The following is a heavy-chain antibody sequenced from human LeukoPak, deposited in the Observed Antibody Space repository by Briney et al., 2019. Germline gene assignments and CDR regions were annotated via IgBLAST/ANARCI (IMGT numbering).Heavy chain of an antibody. Sequence: SETLSLTCTVSGGSISSDDYYWSWIRQPPGKGLEWIGYIYYSGSTYYNPSLKSRVTISVDTSKNQFSLKLSSVTAADTAVYYCARGDYGDYLGYWGQGTLVTVSS. CDR3: ARGDYGDYLGY. CDR1: GGSISSDDYY. D-gene: IGHD4-17*01. J-gene: IGHJ4*02. CDR2: IYYSGST. V-gene: IGHV4-30-4*01.